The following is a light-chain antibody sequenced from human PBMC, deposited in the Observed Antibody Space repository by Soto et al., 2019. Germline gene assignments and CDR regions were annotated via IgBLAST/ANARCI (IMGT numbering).Light chain of an antibody. CDR1: SSDVGAYNY. J-gene: IGLJ2*01. Sequence: QSALTQPRSVSGSPGQSVTISCTGTSSDVGAYNYVSWHRQHPGKAPQLMIFDVTKRPSGVPDRFSGSKSGNTASLTISGLQAEDEADYYCCSYAGSFTLVFGGGTKLTVL. CDR3: CSYAGSFTLV. V-gene: IGLV2-11*01. CDR2: DVT.